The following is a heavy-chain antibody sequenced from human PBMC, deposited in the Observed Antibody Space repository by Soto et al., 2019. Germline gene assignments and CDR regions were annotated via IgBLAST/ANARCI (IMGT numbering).Heavy chain of an antibody. CDR1: GGSISSSNW. Sequence: QVQLQESGPGLVKPSGTLSLTCGVSGGSISSSNWWSWVRQPPGKGLEWIGEIHHSGISKYNPSLQSRLTISLDKSKNHFSLQLTSVTAADTAVYYCARACLNGICYTQGLDLWAQGTLVLVSS. CDR3: ARACLNGICYTQGLDL. V-gene: IGHV4-4*02. J-gene: IGHJ4*02. CDR2: IHHSGIS. D-gene: IGHD2-8*01.